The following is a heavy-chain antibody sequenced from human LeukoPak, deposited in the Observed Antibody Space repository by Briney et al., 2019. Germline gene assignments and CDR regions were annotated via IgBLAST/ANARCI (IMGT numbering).Heavy chain of an antibody. CDR1: GGSFSGYY. D-gene: IGHD5-18*01. CDR3: ARDLRYSYGLRGSDY. Sequence: SETLSLTCAVYGGSFSGYYWSWIRQPPGKGLEWIGEINHSGSTNYNPSLKSRVTISVDTSKNQFSLKLSSVTAADTAVYYCARDLRYSYGLRGSDYWGQGTLVTVSS. V-gene: IGHV4-34*01. CDR2: INHSGST. J-gene: IGHJ4*02.